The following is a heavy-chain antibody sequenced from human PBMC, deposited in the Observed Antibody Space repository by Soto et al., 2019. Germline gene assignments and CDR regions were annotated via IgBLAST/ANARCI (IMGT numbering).Heavy chain of an antibody. CDR1: GGTFSSYA. J-gene: IGHJ5*02. Sequence: QVQLVQSGAEVKKPGSSVKVSCKASGGTFSSYAISWVRHAPGQGLEWMGGIIPIFGTANYAQKFQGRVTITADESTSTAYMELSSLRSEDTAVYYCARSPGAAAGMDNWFDPWGQGTLVTVSS. V-gene: IGHV1-69*01. D-gene: IGHD2-8*01. CDR2: IIPIFGTA. CDR3: ARSPGAAAGMDNWFDP.